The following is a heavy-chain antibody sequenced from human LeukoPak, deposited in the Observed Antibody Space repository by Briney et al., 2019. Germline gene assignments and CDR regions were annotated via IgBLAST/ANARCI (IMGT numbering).Heavy chain of an antibody. J-gene: IGHJ3*02. CDR2: IWYDGSNK. CDR3: AKEGDAFDI. CDR1: GFTFSSYG. Sequence: GGSLRLSCAASGFTFSSYGMHWVRQAPGKGLEWVAVIWYDGSNKYYADSVKGRFTISRDNSKNTLYLQMNSLRAEDTAVYYCAKEGDAFDIWGQGAMVTVSS. V-gene: IGHV3-33*06.